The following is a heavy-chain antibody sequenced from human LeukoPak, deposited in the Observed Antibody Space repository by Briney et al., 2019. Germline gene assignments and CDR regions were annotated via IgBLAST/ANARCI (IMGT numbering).Heavy chain of an antibody. J-gene: IGHJ6*03. Sequence: ASVKVSCKASGYTFTSYGISWVRQAPGQGLEWMGWISAYNGNTNYAQKLQGRVTMTTDTSTSTAYMELSSLRSEDTAVYYCSTQSIRGLYYMDVWGKGTTVTVSS. V-gene: IGHV1-18*01. CDR2: ISAYNGNT. CDR1: GYTFTSYG. D-gene: IGHD3-10*01. CDR3: STQSIRGLYYMDV.